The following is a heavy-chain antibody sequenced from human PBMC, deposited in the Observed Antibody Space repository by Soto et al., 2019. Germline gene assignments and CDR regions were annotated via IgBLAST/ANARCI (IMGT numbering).Heavy chain of an antibody. D-gene: IGHD3-3*01. V-gene: IGHV1-18*01. Sequence: QVPLVQSGAEVKKPGASVKVSCKASGYTFTSYGISWVRQAPGQGLEWMGWISAYNGNTNYAQKLQGRVTMTTDTSTSTAYMELRSLRSDDTAVYYCARRIFWSGYYFTHRGGMDVWGQGTTVTVSS. CDR1: GYTFTSYG. CDR2: ISAYNGNT. J-gene: IGHJ6*02. CDR3: ARRIFWSGYYFTHRGGMDV.